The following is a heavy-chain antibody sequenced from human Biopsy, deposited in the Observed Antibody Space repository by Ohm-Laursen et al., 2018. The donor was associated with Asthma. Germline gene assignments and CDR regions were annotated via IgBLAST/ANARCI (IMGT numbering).Heavy chain of an antibody. J-gene: IGHJ4*02. CDR1: GGTFNTYV. Sequence: SENPSCTPLGGTFNTYVIGWGRQAPGQGLGWKGVFHFVFGTTTYPQKFHDRATITADDSTSTVYMELSSLRSEDTAVYYLARKAGSCISRACYSLDFWGQGTLVTVSS. D-gene: IGHD2-15*01. CDR2: FHFVFGTT. CDR3: ARKAGSCISRACYSLDF. V-gene: IGHV1-69*01.